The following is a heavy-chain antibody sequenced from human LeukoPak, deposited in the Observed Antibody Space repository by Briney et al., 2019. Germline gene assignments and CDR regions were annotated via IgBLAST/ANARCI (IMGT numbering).Heavy chain of an antibody. V-gene: IGHV4-39*01. D-gene: IGHD5-24*01. CDR1: GGSISSSSYY. CDR3: ATMAGGDY. Sequence: TASETLSLTCTVSGGSISSSSYYWGWIRQPPRKGLEWIGSIYYSGSTYYNPSLKSRVTISVDTSKNQFSLKLSSVTAADTAVYYCATMAGGDYWGQGTLVTVSS. J-gene: IGHJ4*02. CDR2: IYYSGST.